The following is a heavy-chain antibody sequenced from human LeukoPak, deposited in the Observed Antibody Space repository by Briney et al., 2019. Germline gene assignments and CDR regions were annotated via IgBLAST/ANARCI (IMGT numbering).Heavy chain of an antibody. CDR3: ARVQRPLDGADY. CDR1: GGSISSYY. D-gene: IGHD1-1*01. V-gene: IGHV4-59*01. Sequence: PSETLSLTCTVSGGSISSYYWNWIRQPPGKGLEWIGYIYYSGNTYYNPSLKSRVTISVDTSKNLFSLKLSSVTAADTAVYYCARVQRPLDGADYWGQGTLVTVSS. J-gene: IGHJ4*02. CDR2: IYYSGNT.